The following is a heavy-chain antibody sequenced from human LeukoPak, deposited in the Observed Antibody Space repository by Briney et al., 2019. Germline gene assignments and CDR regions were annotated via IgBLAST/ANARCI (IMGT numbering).Heavy chain of an antibody. D-gene: IGHD1-26*01. CDR1: GFTFSSYW. Sequence: PGGSLRLSCAASGFTFSSYWMSWVRQAPGKGLEWVANIKQDGSEKYYVDSVKGRFTISTDTAKNSLYLQMDSLRAEDTAVYYCARDFNPLYSGTYYDAFDIWGQGTMVTVSS. CDR2: IKQDGSEK. CDR3: ARDFNPLYSGTYYDAFDI. V-gene: IGHV3-7*01. J-gene: IGHJ3*02.